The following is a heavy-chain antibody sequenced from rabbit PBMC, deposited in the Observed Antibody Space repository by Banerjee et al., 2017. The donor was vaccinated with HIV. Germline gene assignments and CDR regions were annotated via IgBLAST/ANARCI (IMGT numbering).Heavy chain of an antibody. V-gene: IGHV1S45*01. CDR1: GFSFNSSYW. CDR2: IYAGSSGTT. Sequence: QEQLEESGGDLVKPEGSLTLTCTASGFSFNSSYWICWVRQAPGKGLEWIACIYAGSSGTTYYTSWAKGRFTISKTSSTTVTLQMTSLTAADTATYFCARGPSDGSGGLSLWGPGTLVTVS. J-gene: IGHJ4*01. CDR3: ARGPSDGSGGLSL. D-gene: IGHD1-1*01.